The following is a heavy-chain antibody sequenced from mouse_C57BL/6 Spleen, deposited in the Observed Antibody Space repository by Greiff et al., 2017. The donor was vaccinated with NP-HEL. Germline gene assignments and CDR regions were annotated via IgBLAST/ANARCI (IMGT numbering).Heavy chain of an antibody. CDR2: IHPNSGST. V-gene: IGHV1-64*01. J-gene: IGHJ1*03. Sequence: QVQLQQPGAELVKPGASVKLSCKASGYTFTSYWMHWVKQRPGQGLEWIGMIHPNSGSTNYNEKFKSKATLTVDKSSSTAYMQLSSLTSEDSAVYYCARWRGILSGIDVWGTGTTVTVSS. CDR3: ARWRGILSGIDV. CDR1: GYTFTSYW.